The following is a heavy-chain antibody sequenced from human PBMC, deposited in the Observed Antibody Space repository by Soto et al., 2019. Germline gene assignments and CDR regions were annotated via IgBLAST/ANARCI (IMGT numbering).Heavy chain of an antibody. Sequence: QVQLQESGPGLVKPSQTLSLTCTVSGGSISSGDYYWSWIRQHPGKGLEWIGYIYYSGSTYYHPSLKTRVTTSVDTSKNQFSLKLSSVTAPDTAVYYCARWWSGSRQGFDPWGQGTLVTVSS. CDR2: IYYSGST. J-gene: IGHJ5*02. CDR3: ARWWSGSRQGFDP. V-gene: IGHV4-31*03. D-gene: IGHD3-3*01. CDR1: GGSISSGDYY.